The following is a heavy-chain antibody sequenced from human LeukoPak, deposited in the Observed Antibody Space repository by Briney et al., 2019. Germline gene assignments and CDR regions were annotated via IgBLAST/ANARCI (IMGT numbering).Heavy chain of an antibody. CDR3: ARGYCSSTSCYLGWFDP. V-gene: IGHV4-34*01. D-gene: IGHD2-2*01. Sequence: SETLSLTCAVYGGSFSGYYWSWIRQPPGKGLEWIGEINHSGSTNYNPSLKSRVTISVDTSKNQFSLKLSSVTAADTAVYYYARGYCSSTSCYLGWFDPWGQGTLVTVSS. J-gene: IGHJ5*02. CDR1: GGSFSGYY. CDR2: INHSGST.